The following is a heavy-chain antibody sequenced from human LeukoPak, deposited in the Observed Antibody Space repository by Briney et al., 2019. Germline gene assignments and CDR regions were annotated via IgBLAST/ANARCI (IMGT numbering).Heavy chain of an antibody. V-gene: IGHV3-74*01. CDR2: INEDATTI. J-gene: IGHJ4*02. CDR1: GFAFSAYW. D-gene: IGHD3-16*01. Sequence: PGGSLRLSCAASGFAFSAYWMHWVRQAPGKGPEWVSRINEDATTITYADSVKGRFIISRDNSKKSLYLQMNNLRAEDTAVYYCVRDLILVWTPGDDFDFWGQGTLVIVSS. CDR3: VRDLILVWTPGDDFDF.